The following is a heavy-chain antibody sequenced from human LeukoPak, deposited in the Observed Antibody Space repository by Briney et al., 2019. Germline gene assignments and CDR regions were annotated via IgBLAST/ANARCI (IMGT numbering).Heavy chain of an antibody. V-gene: IGHV1-69*04. D-gene: IGHD5-18*01. CDR3: ARDQGLTAPPPYGLDV. CDR1: GGTFSSSA. Sequence: SVTVSCKASGGTFSSSAITWVRQAPGQGLEWMGRIIPVLNITNYAQKFQGRVTITADTSTSTAYMELSSLRSEETAVYYCARDQGLTAPPPYGLDVWGQGTTVTVSS. CDR2: IIPVLNIT. J-gene: IGHJ6*02.